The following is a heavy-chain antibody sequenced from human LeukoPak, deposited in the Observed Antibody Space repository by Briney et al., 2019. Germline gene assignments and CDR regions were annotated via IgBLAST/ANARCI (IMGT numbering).Heavy chain of an antibody. CDR3: ARAWEDIVVVPAATHYYYGMDV. CDR2: ISSSGSTI. D-gene: IGHD2-2*01. V-gene: IGHV3-11*01. Sequence: GGSLRLSCAASGFTFSDYYMSWIRQAPGKGLEWVSYISSSGSTIYYADSVKGRFTISRDNAKNSLYLQMNSLRAEDTAVYYCARAWEDIVVVPAATHYYYGMDVWGQGTTVTVSS. CDR1: GFTFSDYY. J-gene: IGHJ6*02.